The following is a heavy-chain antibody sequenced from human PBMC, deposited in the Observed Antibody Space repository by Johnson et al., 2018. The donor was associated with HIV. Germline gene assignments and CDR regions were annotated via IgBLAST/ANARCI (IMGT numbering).Heavy chain of an antibody. Sequence: VQLVESGGGLIQPGGSLRLSCAASGFTVSSNYMSWVRQAPGKGLEWVSVIYSGGSTYYADSVKGRFTISRDNSKNTLYLQMNSLRAEDTAVYYCARGRAWNYEGAFDIWGQGTMVTVSS. J-gene: IGHJ3*02. CDR2: IYSGGST. CDR1: GFTVSSNY. CDR3: ARGRAWNYEGAFDI. V-gene: IGHV3-53*01. D-gene: IGHD1-7*01.